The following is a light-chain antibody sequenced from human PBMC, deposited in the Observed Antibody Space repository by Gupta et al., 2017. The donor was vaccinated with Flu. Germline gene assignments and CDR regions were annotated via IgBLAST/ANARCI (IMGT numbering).Light chain of an antibody. CDR3: AAWDDSLSGVV. Sequence: VTISCAGGNSNIGMNYVYWYQQLPGAAPKLLIYRSNQRPSGVPDRVSGSKSGTSASLAISGLRSEDEADYYCAAWDDSLSGVVFGGGTKLTVL. CDR1: NSNIGMNY. V-gene: IGLV1-47*01. CDR2: RSN. J-gene: IGLJ2*01.